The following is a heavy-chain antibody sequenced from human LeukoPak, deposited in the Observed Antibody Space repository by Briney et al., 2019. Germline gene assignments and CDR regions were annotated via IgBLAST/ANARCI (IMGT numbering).Heavy chain of an antibody. CDR2: IYSAGGT. CDR1: GFTVSNTY. D-gene: IGHD6-19*01. CDR3: ARDSNGPAF. Sequence: GGSLRLSCAASGFTVSNTYMSWVRQAPGKGLEWVSVIYSAGGTFYSDSVKGRFTISRDYSKNTLYLQMNSLRADDTAMYYCARDSNGPAFWGQGTLVTVSS. J-gene: IGHJ4*02. V-gene: IGHV3-53*01.